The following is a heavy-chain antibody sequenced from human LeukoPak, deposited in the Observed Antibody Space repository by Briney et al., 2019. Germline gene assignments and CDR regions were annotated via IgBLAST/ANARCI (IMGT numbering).Heavy chain of an antibody. CDR3: ARGALDAATPFDS. CDR2: ISSSSSYI. Sequence: PGGSLRLSCAASGFTFSSYSMNWVRQAPGKGLEWVSSISSSSSYIYYADSLRGRFTISRDNAKKSVYLQMNSLRAEDTAVYYCARGALDAATPFDSWGQGTLVTVSS. D-gene: IGHD2-15*01. CDR1: GFTFSSYS. V-gene: IGHV3-21*01. J-gene: IGHJ5*01.